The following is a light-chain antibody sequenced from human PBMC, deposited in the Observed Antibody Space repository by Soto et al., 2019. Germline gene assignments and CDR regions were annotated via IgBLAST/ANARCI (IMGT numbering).Light chain of an antibody. J-gene: IGKJ5*01. CDR3: QQRSNWPIT. CDR1: QSVRRY. Sequence: EIVLTQSPATLSLSPGERATLSCRASQSVRRYLAWYQQKPGQAPRLLIYDASTRATGIPARFSGSGSETDFTLTITSLEPEDFAVYYCQQRSNWPITFGQGTRLEIK. V-gene: IGKV3-11*01. CDR2: DAS.